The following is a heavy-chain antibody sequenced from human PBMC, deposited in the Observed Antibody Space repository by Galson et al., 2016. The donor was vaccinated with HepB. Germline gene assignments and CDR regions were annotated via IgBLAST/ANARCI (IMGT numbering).Heavy chain of an antibody. Sequence: SLRLSCAASGFTFRHYALSWVRQAPGKGLEWVSHIDGPTLNTHYADSVRGRFSIYRDNSRDTLYLQMDSLTAEDSAIYYCATWLSHHFDYWGQGTLVTVSS. J-gene: IGHJ4*02. D-gene: IGHD6-19*01. CDR1: GFTFRHYA. CDR2: IDGPTLNT. CDR3: ATWLSHHFDY. V-gene: IGHV3-23*01.